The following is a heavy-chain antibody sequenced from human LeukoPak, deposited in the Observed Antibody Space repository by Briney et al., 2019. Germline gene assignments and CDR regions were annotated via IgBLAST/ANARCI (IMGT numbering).Heavy chain of an antibody. J-gene: IGHJ6*03. CDR2: IIPIFGTA. Sequence: GSSVKVSCKASGGTFSSYAISWVRQAPGQGLEWMGGIIPIFGTANYAQKFQGRVTITADESTSTAYMELSSLRSEDTAVYYCARVIAATYYYYHYMDVWGKGTTVTVSS. V-gene: IGHV1-69*01. D-gene: IGHD2-15*01. CDR3: ARVIAATYYYYHYMDV. CDR1: GGTFSSYA.